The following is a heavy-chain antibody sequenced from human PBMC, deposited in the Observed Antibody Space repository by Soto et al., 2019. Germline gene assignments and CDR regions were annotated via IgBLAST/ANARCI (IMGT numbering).Heavy chain of an antibody. CDR3: AKGTRGNSPELDF. CDR2: ISWDGDSA. V-gene: IGHV3-43*01. Sequence: WWSLRLSCSASVFTCDEYTMHWFRQTPGKGLEWVSLISWDGDSAYYADSVRGRFTISRDNSKNSLFLQMNNVRAEDAALYFCAKGTRGNSPELDFWGQGTLVTVSS. D-gene: IGHD1-1*01. J-gene: IGHJ4*02. CDR1: VFTCDEYT.